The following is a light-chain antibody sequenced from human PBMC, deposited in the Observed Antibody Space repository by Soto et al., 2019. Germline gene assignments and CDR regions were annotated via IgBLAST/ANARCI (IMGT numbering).Light chain of an antibody. CDR2: LNSDGSH. V-gene: IGLV4-69*01. CDR3: QTWGTGIQV. Sequence: QLVLTQSPSASASLGASVKLTCTLSSGYSSYAIAWHQQQPEKGPRYLMKLNSDGSHSKGDGIPDRFSGSSSGAVRYLTISSLQSEDEADYYCQTWGTGIQVFGGGTKVTVL. J-gene: IGLJ3*02. CDR1: SGYSSYA.